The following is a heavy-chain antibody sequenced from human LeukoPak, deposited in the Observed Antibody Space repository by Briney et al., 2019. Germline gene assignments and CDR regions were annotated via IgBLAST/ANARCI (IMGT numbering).Heavy chain of an antibody. CDR2: IAYDGSLK. J-gene: IGHJ4*02. V-gene: IGHV3-30*18. CDR1: GFTFSDYG. Sequence: GGSLRLSCAASGFTFSDYGMHWARQGPGKGLEGVAVIAYDGSLKFYEDSVKGRFTISRDNSENTLHLQMNSLGAEDTAVYYCAKEVTPKIAPDVEYWGQGTLVTVSS. D-gene: IGHD2-21*02. CDR3: AKEVTPKIAPDVEY.